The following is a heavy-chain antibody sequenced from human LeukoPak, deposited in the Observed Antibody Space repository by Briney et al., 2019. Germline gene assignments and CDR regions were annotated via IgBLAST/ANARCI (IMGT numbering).Heavy chain of an antibody. Sequence: SETLSLTCTVSGGSIRNYYWSWFRQPPGKGLEWIGSIYYSGNTNYNPSLKSRVIISVDTSKNQFSLKLSSVTAADTVVYYCARANYFDYWGQGTLVTVSS. CDR1: GGSIRNYY. V-gene: IGHV4-59*01. J-gene: IGHJ4*02. CDR3: ARANYFDY. CDR2: IYYSGNT.